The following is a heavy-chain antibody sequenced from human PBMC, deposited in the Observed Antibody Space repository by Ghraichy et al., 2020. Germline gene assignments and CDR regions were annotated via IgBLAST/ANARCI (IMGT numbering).Heavy chain of an antibody. V-gene: IGHV3-74*01. CDR1: GFTFSNYW. CDR2: ISNDGSDT. Sequence: GGSLRLSCAASGFTFSNYWVHWVRQAPGKGLVWVARISNDGSDTAHADSVKGRFTISRDNAKDTLYLQMNSLRVEDTAVYYCASFGYNWARDDWGQGTRDTGSS. D-gene: IGHD1-20*01. CDR3: ASFGYNWARDD. J-gene: IGHJ4*02.